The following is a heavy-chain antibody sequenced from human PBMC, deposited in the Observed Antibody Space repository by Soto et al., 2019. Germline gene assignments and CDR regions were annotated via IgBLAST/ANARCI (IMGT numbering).Heavy chain of an antibody. CDR2: ISSSGSYI. J-gene: IGHJ4*02. CDR3: ARGGYCSGGACSGWDY. D-gene: IGHD2-15*01. CDR1: GFTFSSYS. Sequence: GGSLRLSCAASGFTFSSYSMNWVRQAPGKGLEWVSSISSSGSYIYYADSVKGRFTISRDNAKNSLYLQMNSLRAEDTALYYCARGGYCSGGACSGWDYWGQGTLVTVSS. V-gene: IGHV3-21*01.